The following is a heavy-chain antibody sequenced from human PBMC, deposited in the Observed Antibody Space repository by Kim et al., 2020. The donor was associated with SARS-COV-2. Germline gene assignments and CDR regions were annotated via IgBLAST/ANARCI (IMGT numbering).Heavy chain of an antibody. D-gene: IGHD3-10*01. V-gene: IGHV1-8*01. CDR3: ARYLWVGDLLSWFDP. CDR1: GYTFTTYD. J-gene: IGHJ5*02. Sequence: ASVKVSCKASGYTFTTYDINWVRQAPGQGLEWMGWMNPNSGNTGYARKFQGRVTMTRDTSTSTAYMELSSLTSEDTAVYYCARYLWVGDLLSWFDPWGHG. CDR2: MNPNSGNT.